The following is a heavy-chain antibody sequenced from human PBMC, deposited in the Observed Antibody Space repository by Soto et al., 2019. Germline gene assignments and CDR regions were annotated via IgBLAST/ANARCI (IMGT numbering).Heavy chain of an antibody. J-gene: IGHJ4*02. D-gene: IGHD1-1*01. CDR2: MNPNSGDT. CDR3: ARVGGNWNDDYFDY. CDR1: GYTFSDHD. V-gene: IGHV1-8*01. Sequence: QVQLVQSGAEVKKPGASVKVFCKASGYTFSDHDINWVRHASGQGPEWLGWMNPNSGDTGYAQNFQGRVTMTRDTSKRKAYMELSSLRSEDTAVYYCARVGGNWNDDYFDYWGQGTLVTVSS.